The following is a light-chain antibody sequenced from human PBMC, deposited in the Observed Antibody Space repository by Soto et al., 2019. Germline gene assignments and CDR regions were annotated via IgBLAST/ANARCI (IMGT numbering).Light chain of an antibody. CDR1: QGISNY. J-gene: IGKJ1*01. CDR2: AAS. V-gene: IGKV1-27*01. CDR3: QKYNSAPTWT. Sequence: DIHITQSPSSLSASVGDRVTITCRASQGISNYLAWYQQKPGKVPKLLIYAASTLQSGVPSRFSGSGSGTDFTLTISSLQPEDVATYYCQKYNSAPTWTFGQGTKVDIK.